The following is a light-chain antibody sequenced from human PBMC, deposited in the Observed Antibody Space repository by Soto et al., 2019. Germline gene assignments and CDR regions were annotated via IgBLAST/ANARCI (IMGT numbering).Light chain of an antibody. V-gene: IGKV3-15*01. CDR3: QQYHNWLMYT. Sequence: EVLMTQSPVTLSVSPGERAAVSCRASQSVSSDLAWYQQKPGQAPRLLIYGASTRATGIPARFSGSGSGTEFTLTISSLQSEDFAVYYCQQYHNWLMYTFGQGTKVDIK. CDR2: GAS. J-gene: IGKJ2*01. CDR1: QSVSSD.